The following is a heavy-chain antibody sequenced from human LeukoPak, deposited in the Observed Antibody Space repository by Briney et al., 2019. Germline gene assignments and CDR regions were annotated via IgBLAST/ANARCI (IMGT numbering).Heavy chain of an antibody. CDR3: ARDRWPSYYDSSGYGFDY. V-gene: IGHV1-18*01. Sequence: ASVTVSCKASGYTFTSYGISWVRQAPGQGLEWMGWISAYNGNTNYAQKLQGRVTMTTDTSTSTAYMELRSLRSDDTAVYYCARDRWPSYYDSSGYGFDYWGQGTLVTVSS. CDR1: GYTFTSYG. J-gene: IGHJ4*02. CDR2: ISAYNGNT. D-gene: IGHD3-22*01.